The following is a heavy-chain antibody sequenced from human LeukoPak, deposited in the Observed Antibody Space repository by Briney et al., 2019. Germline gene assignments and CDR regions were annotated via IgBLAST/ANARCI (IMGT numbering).Heavy chain of an antibody. Sequence: GGSLRLSCAASGFTFSNYAMIWVGQAPGKGLEGGSAISDSGGSTYYADSVRGRFTISRDKSMTTLDLQMNSLRGEDTAVYYCAKRPIESYFDYWGGKPLVTVS. J-gene: IGHJ4*02. CDR2: ISDSGGST. D-gene: IGHD2-21*01. V-gene: IGHV3-23*01. CDR3: AKRPIESYFDY. CDR1: GFTFSNYA.